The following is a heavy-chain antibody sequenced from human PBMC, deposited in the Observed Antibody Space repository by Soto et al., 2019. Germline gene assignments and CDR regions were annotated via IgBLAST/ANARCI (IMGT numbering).Heavy chain of an antibody. CDR1: GYTFTSYA. D-gene: IGHD3-16*01. CDR3: ASDPLLAGGGYSSWFDA. J-gene: IGHJ5*02. V-gene: IGHV1-3*05. CDR2: INAGNGNT. Sequence: QVQLVQSGAEEKKPGASVKVSCKASGYTFTSYAMHWVRQAPGQRLEWMGWINAGNGNTKYSQKFQGRVTITRDTLXSXXDLQMSSLRSEDTAVYYCASDPLLAGGGYSSWFDAWGQGTLVTVSS.